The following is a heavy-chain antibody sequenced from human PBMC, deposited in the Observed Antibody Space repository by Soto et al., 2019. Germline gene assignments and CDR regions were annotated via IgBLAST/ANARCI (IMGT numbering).Heavy chain of an antibody. Sequence: PSETLSLTCTVSGGSISSYYWSWIRQPPGKGLEWIGYIYYSGSTNYNPSLKSRVTISVDTSKNQFSLKLSSVTAADTAVYYCARAIVVVPAAMLGAYYYYYMDVWGKGTTVTVSS. CDR3: ARAIVVVPAAMLGAYYYYYMDV. V-gene: IGHV4-59*08. D-gene: IGHD2-2*01. CDR2: IYYSGST. CDR1: GGSISSYY. J-gene: IGHJ6*03.